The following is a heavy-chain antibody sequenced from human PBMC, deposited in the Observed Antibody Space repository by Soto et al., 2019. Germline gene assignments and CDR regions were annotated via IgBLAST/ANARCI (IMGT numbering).Heavy chain of an antibody. J-gene: IGHJ4*02. V-gene: IGHV5-51*01. CDR2: IYPGDSDT. D-gene: IGHD3-22*01. CDR1: GYSFTSYW. Sequence: PGESLKISCKGPGYSFTSYWIGWVRQMPGKGLEWMGIIYPGDSDTRYSPSFQGQVTISADKSISTAYLQWSSLKASDTAMYYCARRHYYDRSGSRIFDYWGQGTLVTVSS. CDR3: ARRHYYDRSGSRIFDY.